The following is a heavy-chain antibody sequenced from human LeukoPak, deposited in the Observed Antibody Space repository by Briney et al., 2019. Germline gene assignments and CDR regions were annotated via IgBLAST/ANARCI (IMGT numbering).Heavy chain of an antibody. V-gene: IGHV1-69*06. D-gene: IGHD3-10*01. CDR1: GGTFSSYA. J-gene: IGHJ4*02. CDR3: ARDEPPRFCSHGVCSMFDQ. Sequence: AASVKVSCKASGGTFSSYAISWVRQAPGQGLEWMGGIIPIFGTANYAQKFQGRVTITADKSTSTAYMELSSLRSENTAVYYCARDEPPRFCSHGVCSMFDQWGQGSLVTV. CDR2: IIPIFGTA.